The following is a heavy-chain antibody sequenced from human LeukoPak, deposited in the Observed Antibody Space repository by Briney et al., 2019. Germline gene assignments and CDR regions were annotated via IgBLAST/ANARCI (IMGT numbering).Heavy chain of an antibody. D-gene: IGHD3-10*02. CDR2: ISSSGSTI. Sequence: GGSLRLSCAASGFTFSSYEMTWVRQAPGKGLEWVSYISSSGSTIYYADSVKGRFTISRDNAKNSLYLQMNSLRADDTAVYYCAELAITMIGGVWGKGTTVTISS. CDR3: AELAITMIGGV. J-gene: IGHJ6*04. CDR1: GFTFSSYE. V-gene: IGHV3-48*03.